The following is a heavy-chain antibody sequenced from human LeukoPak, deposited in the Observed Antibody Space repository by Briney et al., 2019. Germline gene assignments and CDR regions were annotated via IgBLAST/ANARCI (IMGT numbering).Heavy chain of an antibody. J-gene: IGHJ3*02. CDR3: ARDPLSTNDFDI. D-gene: IGHD1-1*01. CDR1: GGSITNSY. CDR2: INYSGST. V-gene: IGHV4-59*01. Sequence: PSETQSLTCTVSGGSITNSYWNWIRQSPGKGLEWIGYINYSGSTNYNPSLKSRVTISVDTSKNQFSLKLSSVTAADTAMYFCARDPLSTNDFDIWGQGTMVTVSS.